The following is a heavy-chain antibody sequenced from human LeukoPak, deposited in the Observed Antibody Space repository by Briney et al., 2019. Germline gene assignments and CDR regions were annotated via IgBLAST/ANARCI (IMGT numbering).Heavy chain of an antibody. CDR3: ARSVITNIFDY. Sequence: SETLSLTCAVYGGSFSGYYLSWIRQPPGKGLEWIGEINHSGSTNYNPSLKSRVTISVDTSKNQFSLKLRSVTAADTAVYYYARSVITNIFDYWGQGTLVTVSS. D-gene: IGHD3-22*01. V-gene: IGHV4-34*01. CDR2: INHSGST. J-gene: IGHJ4*02. CDR1: GGSFSGYY.